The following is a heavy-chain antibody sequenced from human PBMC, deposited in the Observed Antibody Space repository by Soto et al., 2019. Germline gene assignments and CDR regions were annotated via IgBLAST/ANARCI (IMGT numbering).Heavy chain of an antibody. CDR3: ASDIVVVVAAKDAFDI. CDR1: GFTFSSYA. Sequence: PGGSLRLSCAASGFTFSSYAMSWVRQAPGKGREWVSAISGSGGSTYYADSVKGRFTISRDNSKNTLYLQMNSLRAEDTAVYYCASDIVVVVAAKDAFDIWGQGTMVTVSS. J-gene: IGHJ3*02. D-gene: IGHD2-15*01. CDR2: ISGSGGST. V-gene: IGHV3-23*01.